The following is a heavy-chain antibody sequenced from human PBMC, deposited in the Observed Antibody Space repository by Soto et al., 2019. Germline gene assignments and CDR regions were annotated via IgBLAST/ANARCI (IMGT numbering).Heavy chain of an antibody. Sequence: AASVKVSCKASGYTFTSYGISWVRQAPGQGLEWMGWISAYNGNTNYAQKLQGRVTMTTGTSTSTAYMELRSLRSDDPAVYYCARDRGNLNRGYSGYGDYWGEGTTVTVSS. CDR2: ISAYNGNT. D-gene: IGHD5-12*01. CDR3: ARDRGNLNRGYSGYGDY. CDR1: GYTFTSYG. V-gene: IGHV1-18*01. J-gene: IGHJ6*04.